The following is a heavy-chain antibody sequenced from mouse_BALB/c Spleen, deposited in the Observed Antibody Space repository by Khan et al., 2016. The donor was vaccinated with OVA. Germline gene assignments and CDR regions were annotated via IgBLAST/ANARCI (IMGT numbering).Heavy chain of an antibody. CDR2: IDPSTGYT. CDR1: GYTFTTYW. J-gene: IGHJ3*01. CDR3: TRRGINGIITY. V-gene: IGHV1-7*01. Sequence: QVQLQQSGAELAKPGASVEMSCKASGYTFTTYWMHWVKQRPGQGLEWIGYIDPSTGYTEYNQKFKDMATFTADKSSSTAYMQLSSMTSEDTADYDSTRRGINGIITYWGQGTMVTVSA. D-gene: IGHD1-2*01.